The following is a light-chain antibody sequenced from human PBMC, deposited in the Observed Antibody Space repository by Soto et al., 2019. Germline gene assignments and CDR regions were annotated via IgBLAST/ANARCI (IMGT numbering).Light chain of an antibody. CDR1: QSLAYSDGNTY. Sequence: DVVMTQSPLSLPVTLGQPASISCRSSQSLAYSDGNTYLNWFQQRPGQSPRRLIYKVSNRDSGVPERFSGSGSGTDFILKISRVEAEDVGVYYCMQGTHWPPYTFGQGTKLEIK. J-gene: IGKJ2*01. V-gene: IGKV2-30*01. CDR2: KVS. CDR3: MQGTHWPPYT.